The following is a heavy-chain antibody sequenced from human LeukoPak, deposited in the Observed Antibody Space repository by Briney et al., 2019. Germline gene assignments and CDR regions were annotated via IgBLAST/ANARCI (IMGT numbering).Heavy chain of an antibody. V-gene: IGHV1-69*13. CDR2: IIPIFGTA. Sequence: SVKVSCKASGGTFSSYAISWVRQAPGQGLEWMGGIIPIFGTANYAQKFQGRVTITADESTNTAYMELSSLRSEDTAVYYCARGGRGLAAAFDYWGQGTLVTVSS. D-gene: IGHD6-13*01. J-gene: IGHJ4*02. CDR3: ARGGRGLAAAFDY. CDR1: GGTFSSYA.